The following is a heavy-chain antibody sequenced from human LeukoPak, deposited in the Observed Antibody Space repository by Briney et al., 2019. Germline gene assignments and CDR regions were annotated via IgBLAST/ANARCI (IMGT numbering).Heavy chain of an antibody. V-gene: IGHV1-18*01. CDR2: ISAYNGNT. D-gene: IGHD4-11*01. J-gene: IGHJ6*03. Sequence: ASVKVSCKASGYTFTRYAISWVRQAPGQGLEWMGWISAYNGNTNYAQKLQGRVTMTTDTSTSTAYMELRSLRSDDTAVYYCARVAVTTLYYYYMDVWGKGTTVTISS. CDR1: GYTFTRYA. CDR3: ARVAVTTLYYYYMDV.